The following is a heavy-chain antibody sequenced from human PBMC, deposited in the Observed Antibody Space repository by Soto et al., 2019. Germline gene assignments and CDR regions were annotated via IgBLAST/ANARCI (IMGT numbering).Heavy chain of an antibody. Sequence: ASVTVSCKASGGTFSSYAISWVRQAPGQGLEWMGGIIPIFGTANYAQKFQGRVTITADESTSTAYMELSSLRSEDTAVYYCAGYGDYYYYGMDVWGQGTTVTVSS. J-gene: IGHJ6*02. CDR3: AGYGDYYYYGMDV. V-gene: IGHV1-69*01. CDR2: IIPIFGTA. CDR1: GGTFSSYA. D-gene: IGHD4-17*01.